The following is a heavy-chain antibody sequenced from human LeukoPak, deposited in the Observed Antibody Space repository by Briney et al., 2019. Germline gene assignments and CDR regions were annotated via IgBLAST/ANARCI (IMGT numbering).Heavy chain of an antibody. CDR2: ISWNSGSI. CDR1: GFTFDDYA. V-gene: IGHV3-9*01. Sequence: GRSLRLSCAASGFTFDDYAMHWARQAPGKGLEWVSGISWNSGSIGYADSVKGRFTISRDNAKNSLYLQMNSLRAEDTALYYCATLTVAARTANFDYWGQGTLVTVSS. CDR3: ATLTVAARTANFDY. D-gene: IGHD6-6*01. J-gene: IGHJ4*02.